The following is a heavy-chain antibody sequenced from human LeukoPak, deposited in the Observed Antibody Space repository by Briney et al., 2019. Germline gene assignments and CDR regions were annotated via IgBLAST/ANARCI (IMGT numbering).Heavy chain of an antibody. CDR3: AKAISYGAGSYTTSDAFDF. V-gene: IGHV3-23*01. Sequence: PGGSLRLSCAASGFTFNTYAMNWVRQAPGKGLEWVSVISGSGGSTFYAESVRGRFTISRDNFKNMLYLQISSLRAEDTALYYCAKAISYGAGSYTTSDAFDFWGQGTMVTVSS. CDR1: GFTFNTYA. CDR2: ISGSGGST. J-gene: IGHJ3*01. D-gene: IGHD3-10*01.